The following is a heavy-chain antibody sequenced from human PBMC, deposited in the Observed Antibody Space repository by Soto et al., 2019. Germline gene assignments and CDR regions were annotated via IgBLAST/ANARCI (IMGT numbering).Heavy chain of an antibody. CDR3: AKVRVSVAGV. CDR1: GFTFSSYG. CDR2: ISYDGSNK. J-gene: IGHJ4*02. D-gene: IGHD6-19*01. V-gene: IGHV3-30*18. Sequence: QVQLVESGGGVVQPGRSLRLSCAASGFTFSSYGMHWVRQAPGKGLEWVAVISYDGSNKYYADSVKGRFTISRDNSKNTLYLQMNSLRAEDTAVYYCAKVRVSVAGVWGQGTLVTVSS.